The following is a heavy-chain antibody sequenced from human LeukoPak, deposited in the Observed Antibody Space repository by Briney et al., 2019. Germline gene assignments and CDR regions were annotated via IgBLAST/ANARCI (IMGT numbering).Heavy chain of an antibody. D-gene: IGHD6-25*01. CDR1: GYTFTDYY. Sequence: ASVKVSCKASGYTFTDYYMHWVRQAPGQGLEWMGWINPKSGATKFVQRFQGRVTMTRDMSISTAYMDLSRLRFDDTAVYYCARGHSYSSGWANDAFDLWGQGAMVTVSS. J-gene: IGHJ3*01. V-gene: IGHV1-2*02. CDR3: ARGHSYSSGWANDAFDL. CDR2: INPKSGAT.